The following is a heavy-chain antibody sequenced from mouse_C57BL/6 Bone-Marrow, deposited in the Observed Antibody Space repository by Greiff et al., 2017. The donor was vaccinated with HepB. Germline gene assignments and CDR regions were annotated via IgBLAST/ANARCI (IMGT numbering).Heavy chain of an antibody. CDR2: INSDGGST. J-gene: IGHJ2*01. D-gene: IGHD2-2*01. CDR1: EYEFPSHD. V-gene: IGHV5-2*01. CDR3: ARDGYDGRDFDY. Sequence: EVMLVESGGGLVQPGESLKLSCESNEYEFPSHDMSWVRKTPEKRLELVAAINSDGGSTYYPDTMERRFIISRDNTKKTLYLQMSSLRSEDTALYYGARDGYDGRDFDYWGQGTTLTVSS.